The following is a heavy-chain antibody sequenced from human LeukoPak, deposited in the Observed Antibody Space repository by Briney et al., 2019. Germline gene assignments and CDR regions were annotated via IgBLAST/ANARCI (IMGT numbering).Heavy chain of an antibody. D-gene: IGHD4-23*01. V-gene: IGHV3-53*01. J-gene: IGHJ4*02. Sequence: GGSLRLSCAASGFTISSNYMNWVRQAPGKGLEWVSVIYSGGTTYSADSVKGRFTISRDNSKNTLYLQMNSLRAEDTAVYYCARFDGGNSEGFDYWGQGTLVTVSS. CDR2: IYSGGTT. CDR3: ARFDGGNSEGFDY. CDR1: GFTISSNY.